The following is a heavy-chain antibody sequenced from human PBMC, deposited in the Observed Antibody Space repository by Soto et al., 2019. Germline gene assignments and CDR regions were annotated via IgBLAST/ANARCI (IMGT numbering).Heavy chain of an antibody. V-gene: IGHV4-30-4*01. J-gene: IGHJ4*02. CDR3: ARDRGSDYDSTSGYYYY. CDR2: IYSSGAT. D-gene: IGHD3-22*01. CDR1: GGSISNSDYY. Sequence: QVQLQESGPRLVKPSQTLSLTCTVSGGSISNSDYYWTWIRQPPGKGLEWIGYIYSSGATSYNPSLESRVTISGDTSKNQLSLRLTSVTAADTAVYYCARDRGSDYDSTSGYYYYWGQGTLVTVSS.